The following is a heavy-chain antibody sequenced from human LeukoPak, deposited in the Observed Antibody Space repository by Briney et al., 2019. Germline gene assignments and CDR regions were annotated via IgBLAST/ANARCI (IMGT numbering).Heavy chain of an antibody. CDR1: GGSINSGSYY. V-gene: IGHV4-61*02. CDR2: IYTSGST. J-gene: IGHJ5*02. CDR3: VRGPYGSGISNWFDP. Sequence: SETLSLTCTVSGGSINSGSYYWSWIRQPAGKGLEWIGRIYTSGSTNSNPSLKSRVTISGDTSKNQFSLKLTSVTAADTAVYYCVRGPYGSGISNWFDPWGQGTQVIVSS. D-gene: IGHD3-10*01.